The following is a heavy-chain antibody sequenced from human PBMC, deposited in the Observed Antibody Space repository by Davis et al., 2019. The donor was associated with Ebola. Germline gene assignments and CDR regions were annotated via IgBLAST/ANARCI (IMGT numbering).Heavy chain of an antibody. Sequence: ASVKVSCKASGYTFSSYYMNWVRQAPGQGLEWMGIINPSGGSTSYAQKFQGRVTMTRDTSTSTVYMELRSLRSDDTAAYYCARPLYGNSWFGYVFDIWGQGTMVTVSS. CDR3: ARPLYGNSWFGYVFDI. D-gene: IGHD6-13*01. CDR1: GYTFSSYY. J-gene: IGHJ3*02. V-gene: IGHV1-46*01. CDR2: INPSGGST.